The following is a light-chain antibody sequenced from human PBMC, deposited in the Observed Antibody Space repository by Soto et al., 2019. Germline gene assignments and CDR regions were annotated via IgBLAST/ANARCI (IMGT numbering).Light chain of an antibody. J-gene: IGLJ2*01. Sequence: QSVLTQPPSASGTPGQRVTISCSGSSSNIGSNYVYWYQQLPGTAPKLLIYRNNQRPSGVPDRFSGSKSGPSASLAISGVRSEDEAYYYCTAWDDTLRGPLFGGGTKLTVL. CDR1: SSNIGSNY. CDR3: TAWDDTLRGPL. V-gene: IGLV1-47*01. CDR2: RNN.